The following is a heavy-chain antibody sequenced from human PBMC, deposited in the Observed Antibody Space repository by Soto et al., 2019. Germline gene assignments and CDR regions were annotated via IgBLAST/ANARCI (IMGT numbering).Heavy chain of an antibody. D-gene: IGHD2-15*01. V-gene: IGHV3-64*01. Sequence: EVQLVESGGGLVQPGGSLRLSCAASGFTFSSYAMHWVRQAPGKGLEYVSAISSNGGSTYYANSVKGRFTISRDNFKNTLYLQMGSLRAEDMAVYYCARGAGYCSGGSCSHFDYWGQGTLVTVSS. CDR1: GFTFSSYA. CDR2: ISSNGGST. J-gene: IGHJ4*02. CDR3: ARGAGYCSGGSCSHFDY.